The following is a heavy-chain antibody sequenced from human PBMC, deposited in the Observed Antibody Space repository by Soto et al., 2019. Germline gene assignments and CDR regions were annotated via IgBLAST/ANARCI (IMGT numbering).Heavy chain of an antibody. Sequence: QVQLVESGGGLVKPGGSLRLSCAASGFTFSDYYMSWIRQAPGKGLEWVSYISITTSHIKYAASVKGRFTISRDNAKNSLYLRMNSLRADDTAVYYCARRHMGARDYWGQGTLVTGSS. J-gene: IGHJ4*02. D-gene: IGHD1-26*01. V-gene: IGHV3-11*05. CDR3: ARRHMGARDY. CDR1: GFTFSDYY. CDR2: ISITTSHI.